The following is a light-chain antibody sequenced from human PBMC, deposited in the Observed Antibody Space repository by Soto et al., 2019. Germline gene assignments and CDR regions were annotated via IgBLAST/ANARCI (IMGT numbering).Light chain of an antibody. CDR2: EVS. CDR1: SSDVGGYNY. J-gene: IGLJ2*01. Sequence: QSALTQPASVSGSPGQSITISCTGTSSDVGGYNYVSWYQQHPGQAPKLMIYEVSNRPSGVSNRFSGSKSANTASLTISGLQTEDEADYYCTSYTTTSPPLFGGGTQLTVL. CDR3: TSYTTTSPPL. V-gene: IGLV2-14*01.